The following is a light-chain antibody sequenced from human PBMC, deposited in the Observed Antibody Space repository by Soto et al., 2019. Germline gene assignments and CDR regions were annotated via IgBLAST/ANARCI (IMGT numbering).Light chain of an antibody. CDR2: GAS. J-gene: IGKJ1*01. CDR3: QQYAKSPEWT. CDR1: QSVINNY. Sequence: EIVLTQPPGTLSLSPGERATLSCRASQSVINNYLAWYQQKPGQAPRLLIYGASSRATGIPLRFSGSGSGTDFTLTITRLEPEDFALYYCQQYAKSPEWTFGQGTKVEIK. V-gene: IGKV3-20*01.